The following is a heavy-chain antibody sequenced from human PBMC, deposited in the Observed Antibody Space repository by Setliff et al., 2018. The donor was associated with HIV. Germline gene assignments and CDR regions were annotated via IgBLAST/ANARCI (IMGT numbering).Heavy chain of an antibody. CDR1: GGTFSSYA. D-gene: IGHD6-19*01. CDR3: ASDRLLVAGIRFDY. Sequence: SVKVSCKTSGGTFSSYAVSWVRQAPGKGLEWMGGIIPAFGTANYAQKFQGRVTITTDESTSTAYMELSGLRSEDTAVYFCASDRLLVAGIRFDYWGQGTLVTVS. J-gene: IGHJ4*01. V-gene: IGHV1-69*05. CDR2: IIPAFGTA.